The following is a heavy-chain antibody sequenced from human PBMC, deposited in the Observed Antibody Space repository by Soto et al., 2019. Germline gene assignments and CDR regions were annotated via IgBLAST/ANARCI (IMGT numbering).Heavy chain of an antibody. CDR2: ISYDGSNK. CDR1: GFTFSSYA. D-gene: IGHD1-20*01. J-gene: IGHJ4*02. Sequence: PGGSLRLSCAASGFTFSSYAMHWVRQAPGKGLEWVAVISYDGSNKYYADSVKGRFTISRDNSKNTLYLQMNSLRAEDTAVYYCARGRGVTGTKPIDYWGQGTLVTVSS. CDR3: ARGRGVTGTKPIDY. V-gene: IGHV3-30-3*01.